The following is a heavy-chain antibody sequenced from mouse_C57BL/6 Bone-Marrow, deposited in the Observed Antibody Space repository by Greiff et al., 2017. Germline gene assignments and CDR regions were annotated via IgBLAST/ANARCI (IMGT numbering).Heavy chain of an antibody. CDR3: ARDGYYYAMDY. J-gene: IGHJ4*01. Sequence: VQLQQSGAELARPGASVKLYCKASGYTFTSYGISWVKQRTGQGLEWIGEIYPRSGNTYYNEKFKGKATLTADKSSSTAYMELRSPTSEDSAVYFCARDGYYYAMDYWGQGTSVTVSS. CDR1: GYTFTSYG. D-gene: IGHD2-3*01. V-gene: IGHV1-81*01. CDR2: IYPRSGNT.